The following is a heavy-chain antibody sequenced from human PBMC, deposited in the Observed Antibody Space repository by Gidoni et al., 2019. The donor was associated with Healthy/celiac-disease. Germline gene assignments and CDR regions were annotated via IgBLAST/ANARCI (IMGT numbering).Heavy chain of an antibody. CDR2: ISSSSSYI. D-gene: IGHD4-17*01. CDR1: GFTFSSYS. J-gene: IGHJ3*02. CDR3: ARYTVTTSGAFDI. Sequence: EVQLVESGGGLVKPGGSLRLSCAASGFTFSSYSINWVRQAPGKGLEWVSSISSSSSYIYYADSVKGRFTISRDNAKNSLYLQMNSLRAEDTAVYYCARYTVTTSGAFDIWGQGTMVTVSS. V-gene: IGHV3-21*01.